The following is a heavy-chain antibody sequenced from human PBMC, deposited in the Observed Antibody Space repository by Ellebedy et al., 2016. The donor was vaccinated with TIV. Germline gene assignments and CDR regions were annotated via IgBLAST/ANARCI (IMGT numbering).Heavy chain of an antibody. J-gene: IGHJ4*02. V-gene: IGHV4-4*02. D-gene: IGHD2-15*01. CDR1: GGSIRSSNW. CDR3: ARVEGYCSGGSCYSAHLFDY. Sequence: SETLSLTCAVSGGSIRSSNWWSWVRQPPGKGLEWIGEIYHSGHTHYNPSLKSRVTISVDKSKNQFSLKLSSVTAADTAVYYCARVEGYCSGGSCYSAHLFDYWGQGTLVTVSS. CDR2: IYHSGHT.